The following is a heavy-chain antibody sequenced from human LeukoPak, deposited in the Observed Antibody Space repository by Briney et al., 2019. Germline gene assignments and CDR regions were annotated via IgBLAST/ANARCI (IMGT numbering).Heavy chain of an antibody. CDR2: IKSKTDGGTT. CDR1: GFTVTNAW. Sequence: KAGGSLRLSCAASGFTVTNAWMSWVRQAPGMGLEWVGRIKSKTDGGTTDYAAAVKGRFIISKDDSENTLYLQMNSLKTEDTAVYYCSKWRGSSGFGYWGQGILVTVSS. V-gene: IGHV3-15*01. D-gene: IGHD6-19*01. CDR3: SKWRGSSGFGY. J-gene: IGHJ4*02.